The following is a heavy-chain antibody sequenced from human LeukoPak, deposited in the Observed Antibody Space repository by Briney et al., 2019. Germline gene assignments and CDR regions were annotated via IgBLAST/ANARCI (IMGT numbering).Heavy chain of an antibody. Sequence: ASVKVSCQASGYTFTGYYMHWVRQVPGQGLEWMGWINPNSGGTNSAQNFQGRVTVTRDTSISTAYMELSRLRSDDTAVYYCARDLTAEDYWGQGTLVTVSS. J-gene: IGHJ4*02. V-gene: IGHV1-2*02. CDR2: INPNSGGT. CDR3: ARDLTAEDY. CDR1: GYTFTGYY.